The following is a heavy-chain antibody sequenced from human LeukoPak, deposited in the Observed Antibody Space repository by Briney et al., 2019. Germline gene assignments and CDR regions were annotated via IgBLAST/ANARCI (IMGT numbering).Heavy chain of an antibody. Sequence: GGSLRLSCAAPGFTFSSYEMNWVRQAPGKGLEWVSYISSSGSTIYYADSVKGRFTISRDNAKNSLCLQMNSLRAEDTAVYYCAELGITMIGGVWGKGTTVTISS. CDR1: GFTFSSYE. D-gene: IGHD3-10*02. CDR2: ISSSGSTI. CDR3: AELGITMIGGV. J-gene: IGHJ6*04. V-gene: IGHV3-48*03.